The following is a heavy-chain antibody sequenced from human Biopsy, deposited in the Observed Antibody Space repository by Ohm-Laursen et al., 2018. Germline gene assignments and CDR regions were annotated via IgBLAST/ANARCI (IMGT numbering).Heavy chain of an antibody. V-gene: IGHV1-18*01. CDR3: ARDRPSVSTYGVD. CDR1: GYTFSMYA. Sequence: SVKASCKASGYTFSMYAIIWVRQAPGQGLEWMGWSSAYNGKTNYAQKFQGRFTMTTDTSTSTAYMELRSLRSDDTAVYYCARDRPSVSTYGVDWGQGTLVTVSS. CDR2: SSAYNGKT. D-gene: IGHD3-3*01. J-gene: IGHJ4*02.